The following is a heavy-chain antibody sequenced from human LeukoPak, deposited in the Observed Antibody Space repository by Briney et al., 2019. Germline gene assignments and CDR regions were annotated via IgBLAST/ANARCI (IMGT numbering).Heavy chain of an antibody. CDR3: ATMGAKTFDH. CDR2: IKPYTGST. D-gene: IGHD1-26*01. J-gene: IGHJ4*02. Sequence: ASVKVSCKASGYTFTNYYIHWVRQAPGQGLERMGWIKPYTGSTSYAQKFQGRVTMTRDTSISTAYMDVTTLRSDDTAVYYCATMGAKTFDHWGQGTLVTVSS. V-gene: IGHV1-2*02. CDR1: GYTFTNYY.